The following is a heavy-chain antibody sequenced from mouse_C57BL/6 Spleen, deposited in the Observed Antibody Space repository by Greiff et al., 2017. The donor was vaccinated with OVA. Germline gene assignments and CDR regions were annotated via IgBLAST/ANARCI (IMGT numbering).Heavy chain of an antibody. CDR2: IDPSDSYT. CDR1: GYTFTSYW. Sequence: QVQLQQSGAELVMPGASVKLSCKASGYTFTSYWMHWVKQRPGQGLEWIGEIDPSDSYTNYNQKFKGKSTLTVDKSSSTAYMQLSSLTSEDSAVYYCARSLYYYGSRHFDYWGQGTTLTVSS. V-gene: IGHV1-69*01. CDR3: ARSLYYYGSRHFDY. D-gene: IGHD1-1*01. J-gene: IGHJ2*01.